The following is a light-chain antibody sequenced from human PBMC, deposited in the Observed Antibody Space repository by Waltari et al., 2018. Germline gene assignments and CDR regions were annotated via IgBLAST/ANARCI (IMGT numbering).Light chain of an antibody. V-gene: IGKV3-11*01. CDR2: DAY. CDR1: QSVSGY. Sequence: EIVLTQSPATLSLSPGERATITCRASQSVSGYLAWYQQKPGQAPRLLIYDAYKRAPGIPSRFSGSESGTDFTLTINSLEPEDLAVYYCQQRSNWPRTFGGGTRVEIK. J-gene: IGKJ4*01. CDR3: QQRSNWPRT.